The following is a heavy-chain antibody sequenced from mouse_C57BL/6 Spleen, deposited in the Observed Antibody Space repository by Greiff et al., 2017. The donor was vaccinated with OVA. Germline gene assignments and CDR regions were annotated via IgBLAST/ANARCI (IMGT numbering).Heavy chain of an antibody. CDR1: GYTFTDYY. CDR3: ARGTTVDY. V-gene: IGHV1-26*01. J-gene: IGHJ2*01. Sequence: VQLQQSGPELVKPGASVKISCKASGYTFTDYYMNWVKQSHGKSLDWIGDINPNNGGTSYNQKFKGKATLTVDKSSSTAYMELRSLTSEDSAVYYCARGTTVDYWGQGTTLTVSS. CDR2: INPNNGGT. D-gene: IGHD1-1*01.